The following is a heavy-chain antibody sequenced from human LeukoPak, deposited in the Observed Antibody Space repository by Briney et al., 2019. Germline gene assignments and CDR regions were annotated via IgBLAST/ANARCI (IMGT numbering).Heavy chain of an antibody. CDR3: AKAPADWFDY. J-gene: IGHJ4*02. CDR2: ISWNSGSI. CDR1: GFTFDDYA. Sequence: SLRLSCAASGFTFDDYAMHWVRQAPGKGLEWVSGISWNSGSIGYADSVKGRFTISRDNAKNSLYLQMNSLRAEDTALYYCAKAPADWFDYWGQGTLVTVSS. D-gene: IGHD3-9*01. V-gene: IGHV3-9*01.